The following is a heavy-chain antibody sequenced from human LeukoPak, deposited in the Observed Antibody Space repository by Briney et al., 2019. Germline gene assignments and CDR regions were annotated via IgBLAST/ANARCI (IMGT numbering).Heavy chain of an antibody. D-gene: IGHD3-22*01. V-gene: IGHV4-39*07. CDR2: IYYSGST. CDR1: GGSISSSSYY. CDR3: ARSSESYDSSGYYSYYFDY. J-gene: IGHJ4*02. Sequence: PSETLSLTCTVSGGSISSSSYYWGWIRQPPGKGLEWIGFIYYSGSTHYKPSLKSRGTISVDTSKNQHSLKLSSVTAADTAVYYCARSSESYDSSGYYSYYFDYWGQGALVTVSS.